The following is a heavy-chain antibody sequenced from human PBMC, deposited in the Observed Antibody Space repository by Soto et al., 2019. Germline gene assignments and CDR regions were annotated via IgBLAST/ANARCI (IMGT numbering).Heavy chain of an antibody. CDR1: GFTFIGSA. V-gene: IGHV3-73*01. CDR2: IRSKANSYAT. D-gene: IGHD3-22*01. CDR3: TRLQYDSSSDDFDI. Sequence: GGSLRLSCAASGFTFIGSAIHGVRQASGKGLEWVGRIRSKANSYATAYAASVKGRFTISRDDSKNTAYLQMNSLKTEDTDVYYWTRLQYDSSSDDFDIRCPGKRV. J-gene: IGHJ3*02.